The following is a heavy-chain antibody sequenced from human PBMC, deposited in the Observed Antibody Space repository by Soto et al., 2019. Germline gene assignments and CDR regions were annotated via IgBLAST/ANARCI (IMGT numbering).Heavy chain of an antibody. D-gene: IGHD5-18*01. CDR3: ARGGIQLWLRYYYYGMDV. V-gene: IGHV3-30-3*01. CDR2: ISYDGSNK. CDR1: GFTFSSYA. Sequence: QVQLVESGGGVVQPGRSLRLSCAASGFTFSSYAMHWVRQAPGKGLEWVAVISYDGSNKYYADSVKGRFTISRDNSKNTLYLQMNSLRAEDTAVYYCARGGIQLWLRYYYYGMDVW. J-gene: IGHJ6*01.